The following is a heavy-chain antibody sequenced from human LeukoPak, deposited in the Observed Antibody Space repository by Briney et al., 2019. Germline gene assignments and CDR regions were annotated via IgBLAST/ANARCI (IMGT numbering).Heavy chain of an antibody. CDR1: GGSFSGYY. D-gene: IGHD3-16*02. V-gene: IGHV4-34*01. Sequence: PSETLSPTCAVYGGSFSGYYWSWIRQPPGKGLEWIGEINHSGSTNYNPSLKSRVTISVDTSKNQFSLKLSSVTAADTAVYYCARGGQLGYDYVWGSYRNNFLDYWGQGTLVTVSS. CDR2: INHSGST. J-gene: IGHJ4*02. CDR3: ARGGQLGYDYVWGSYRNNFLDY.